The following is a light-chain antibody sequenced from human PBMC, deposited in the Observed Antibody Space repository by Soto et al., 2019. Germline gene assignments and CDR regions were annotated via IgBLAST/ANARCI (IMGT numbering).Light chain of an antibody. J-gene: IGKJ1*01. CDR2: AAS. CDR3: QQSYTTPRT. CDR1: QSISSY. V-gene: IGKV1-39*01. Sequence: DIEMTQSPSSLSASVGDRVTITCLASQSISSYLNWYQQKPGNAPNLLIYAASTLQSGVPSRFSAYGSETDFTLTISNLQAEDFATYYCQQSYTTPRTFGQGTKVEVK.